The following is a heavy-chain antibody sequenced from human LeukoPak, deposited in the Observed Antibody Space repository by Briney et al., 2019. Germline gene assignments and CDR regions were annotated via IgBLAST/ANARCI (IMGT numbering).Heavy chain of an antibody. D-gene: IGHD4/OR15-4a*01. CDR2: IYPGDSDT. V-gene: IGHV5-51*01. CDR3: ATRDYGQYYFDS. Sequence: GESLKISGKGSGYIFTTYWIAWVRQIPGKGLEWMGIIYPGDSDTTYSPSFQGQVTISVDTSISTAYLQWSSLKASDTAMYYCATRDYGQYYFDSWGQGTLVTVSS. J-gene: IGHJ4*02. CDR1: GYIFTTYW.